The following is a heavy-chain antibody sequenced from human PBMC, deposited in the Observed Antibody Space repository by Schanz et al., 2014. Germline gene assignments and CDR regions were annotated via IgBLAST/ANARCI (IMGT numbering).Heavy chain of an antibody. Sequence: QLQLVQSGAEVKKPGSSVKVSCKLSGGTFSSYTISWMRQAPGQGLEWMGKIIPVLNIATYAQRFQGRVSITADKSTSTASMELSSLRSEDTAVYYCARSNYYDNSDYYNSFDYWGQGTLVTVSS. CDR1: GGTFSSYT. V-gene: IGHV1-69*02. CDR2: IIPVLNIA. J-gene: IGHJ4*02. CDR3: ARSNYYDNSDYYNSFDY. D-gene: IGHD3-22*01.